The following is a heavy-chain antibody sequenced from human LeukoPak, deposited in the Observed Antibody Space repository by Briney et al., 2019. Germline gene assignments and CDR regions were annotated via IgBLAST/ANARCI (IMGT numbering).Heavy chain of an antibody. CDR1: GFTFSSYS. CDR2: ISSSSSYI. D-gene: IGHD3-3*01. CDR3: ASQAYYDFWSGYFDYFYGMDV. V-gene: IGHV3-21*01. J-gene: IGHJ6*02. Sequence: GGSLRLSCAASGFTFSSYSMNWVRQAPGKGLEWVSSISSSSSYIYYADSVKGRFTISRDNAKNSLYLQMNSLRAEDTAMYYCASQAYYDFWSGYFDYFYGMDVWGQGTTVTVSS.